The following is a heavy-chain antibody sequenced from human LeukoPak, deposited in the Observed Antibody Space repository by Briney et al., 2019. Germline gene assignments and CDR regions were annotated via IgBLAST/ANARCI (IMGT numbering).Heavy chain of an antibody. V-gene: IGHV4-59*01. CDR1: GGSISSYY. J-gene: IGHJ4*02. D-gene: IGHD3-3*01. CDR3: AGSYDFWSGYDIDY. Sequence: SETLSLTCTVSGGSISSYYWSWIRQPPGKGLEWIGYIYYSGSTNYNPSLKSRVTISVDASKNQFSLKLSSVTAADTAVYYCAGSYDFWSGYDIDYWGQGTLVTVSS. CDR2: IYYSGST.